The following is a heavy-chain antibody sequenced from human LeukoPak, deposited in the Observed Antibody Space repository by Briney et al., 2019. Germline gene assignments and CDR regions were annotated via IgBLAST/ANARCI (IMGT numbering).Heavy chain of an antibody. D-gene: IGHD6-13*01. CDR1: GYTFTSYG. J-gene: IGHJ5*02. Sequence: ASVKVSCKASGYTFTSYGISWVRQAPGQGLECMGWISAYNGNTNYAQKLQGRVTMTTDTSTSTAYMELRSLRSDDTAVYYCALCGDSSSWYGLNWFDPWGQGTLVTVSS. V-gene: IGHV1-18*01. CDR2: ISAYNGNT. CDR3: ALCGDSSSWYGLNWFDP.